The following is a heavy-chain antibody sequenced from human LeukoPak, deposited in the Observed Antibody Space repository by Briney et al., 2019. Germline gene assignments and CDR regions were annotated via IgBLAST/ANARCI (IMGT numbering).Heavy chain of an antibody. D-gene: IGHD6-13*01. V-gene: IGHV4-31*03. J-gene: IGHJ4*02. CDR2: IYYSGST. CDR3: ASAAAGGPDY. CDR1: GVSISSGGYY. Sequence: SQTLSLTCTVSGVSISSGGYYWSWIRQHPGKGLEWIGYIYYSGSTYYNPSLKSRFTISVDTSKNQFSLKLSSVTAADTAVYYCASAAAGGPDYWGQGTLVTVSS.